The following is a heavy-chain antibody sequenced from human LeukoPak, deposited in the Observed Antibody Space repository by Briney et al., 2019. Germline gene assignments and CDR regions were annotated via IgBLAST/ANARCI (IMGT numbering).Heavy chain of an antibody. D-gene: IGHD4-23*01. J-gene: IGHJ3*02. Sequence: GGSLRLSCAASGFTVSSNYMSWVRRAPGKGLEWVSVSYSGGSTYYADSVKGRFTISRDNSKNTLYLQMNSLRAEETAVYYCARHLRCYGGNDRGAFDIWGQGTMVTVSS. CDR2: SYSGGST. CDR3: ARHLRCYGGNDRGAFDI. V-gene: IGHV3-66*02. CDR1: GFTVSSNY.